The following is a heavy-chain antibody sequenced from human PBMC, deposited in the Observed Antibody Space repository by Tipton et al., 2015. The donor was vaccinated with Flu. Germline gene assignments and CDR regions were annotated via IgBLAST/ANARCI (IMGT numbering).Heavy chain of an antibody. V-gene: IGHV3-53*04. CDR3: ARSRPTRSSSWFDFDH. J-gene: IGHJ4*02. CDR1: GFIVSSSY. CDR2: IFAGGST. D-gene: IGHD6-13*01. Sequence: CAASGFIVSSSYMTWVRQAPGRGLECVSVIFAGGSTYYADSVKGRFTISRHGSRNTLYLQMNSLRPEDTAVYYCARSRPTRSSSWFDFDHWGQGTLVAVSS.